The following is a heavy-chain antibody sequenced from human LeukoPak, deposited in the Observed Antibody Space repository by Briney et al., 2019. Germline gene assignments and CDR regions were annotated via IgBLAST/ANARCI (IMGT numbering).Heavy chain of an antibody. Sequence: ASVKVSCKASGYTFTSYGISWVRQAPGQGLECMGWISAYNGNTNYAQKLQGRVTMTTDTSTSTAYMELRSLRSDDTAVYYCARDGRSIVVVTADGQLTDYWGQGTLVTVSS. CDR1: GYTFTSYG. D-gene: IGHD2-21*02. CDR2: ISAYNGNT. V-gene: IGHV1-18*01. CDR3: ARDGRSIVVVTADGQLTDY. J-gene: IGHJ4*02.